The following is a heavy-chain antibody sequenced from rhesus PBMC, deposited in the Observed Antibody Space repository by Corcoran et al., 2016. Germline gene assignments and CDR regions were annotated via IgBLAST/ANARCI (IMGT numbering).Heavy chain of an antibody. CDR2: IGGRSSST. V-gene: IGHV4-127*01. D-gene: IGHD2-15*01. J-gene: IGHJ4*01. CDR1: GYSISSGYG. CDR3: ARVDSGTYSYYFDY. Sequence: QVQLQESGPGLVKPSETLSLTCAVSGYSISSGYGWRWIRQPPGKGLAWIGYIGGRSSSTNYNPAIKSRVTISKDTSKNQFSLKLSSVTAADTAVYYCARVDSGTYSYYFDYWGQGVLVTVSS.